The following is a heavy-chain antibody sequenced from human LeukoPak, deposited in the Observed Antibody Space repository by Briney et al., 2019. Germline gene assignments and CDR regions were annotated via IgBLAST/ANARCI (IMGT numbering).Heavy chain of an antibody. V-gene: IGHV1-2*02. D-gene: IGHD6-19*01. CDR3: ARGPPVSIAVAGTFDY. Sequence: ASVKVSCKASGYTFTGYYMHWVRQAPGQGLEWMGWINPNSGGTNYAQKFQGRVTMTRDTSISTAYMELSRLRSDDTAVYYCARGPPVSIAVAGTFDYWGQGTLVTVSS. CDR2: INPNSGGT. J-gene: IGHJ4*02. CDR1: GYTFTGYY.